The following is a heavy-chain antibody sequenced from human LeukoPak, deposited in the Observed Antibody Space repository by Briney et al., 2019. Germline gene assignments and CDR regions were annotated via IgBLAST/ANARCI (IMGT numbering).Heavy chain of an antibody. CDR3: AKDLGSYYYGSGSKCFDY. V-gene: IGHV3-48*03. CDR2: ISSSGSTI. CDR1: GFTFSSYE. J-gene: IGHJ4*02. D-gene: IGHD3-10*01. Sequence: PGGSLRLSCAASGFTFSSYEMNWVRQAPGKGLEWVSYISSSGSTIYYADSVKGRFTISRDNAKNSLYLQMNSLRAEDTALYYCAKDLGSYYYGSGSKCFDYWGQGTLVTVSS.